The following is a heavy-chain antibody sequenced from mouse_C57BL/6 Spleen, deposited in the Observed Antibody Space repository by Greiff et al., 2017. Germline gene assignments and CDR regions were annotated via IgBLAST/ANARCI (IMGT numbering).Heavy chain of an antibody. CDR1: GYTFTSYW. CDR2: IDPSDSYT. Sequence: VQLQQPGAELVMPGASVKLSCKASGYTFTSYWMNWVKQRPGQGLEWIGEIDPSDSYTNYNQKFKGKSTLTVDKSSSTAYMQRSSPTSEDSAVYYCARRNDCRSHFDYWGQGTTLTVSS. D-gene: IGHD2-14*01. V-gene: IGHV1-69*01. J-gene: IGHJ2*01. CDR3: ARRNDCRSHFDY.